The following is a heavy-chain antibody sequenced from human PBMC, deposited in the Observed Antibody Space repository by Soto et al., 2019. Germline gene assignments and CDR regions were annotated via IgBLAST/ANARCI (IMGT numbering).Heavy chain of an antibody. D-gene: IGHD6-13*01. CDR2: IYYSGST. V-gene: IGHV4-30-4*01. CDR1: GGSIRSGDYY. J-gene: IGHJ6*02. Sequence: PSETLSLTCTVSGGSIRSGDYYWSWIRQPPGKGLESIGYIYYSGSTYYNPSLKSRVTISVDTSKNQFSLKLSSVTAADTAVYYCARIAAAGTKDYYYYYGMEVWGQGTTVTVSS. CDR3: ARIAAAGTKDYYYYYGMEV.